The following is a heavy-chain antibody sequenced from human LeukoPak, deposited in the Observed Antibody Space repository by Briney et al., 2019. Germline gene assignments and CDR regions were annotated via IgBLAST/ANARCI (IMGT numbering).Heavy chain of an antibody. Sequence: ASVKVSCKASGYTFTTYAIHWVRQAPGQRLEWMGWINGGNGNTKSSQRFQGRVSFTRDTSASTAYMELSSLRSEDTAMYYCTRVNYYDKSGYYLPFFDYWGQGTLVTVSS. CDR1: GYTFTTYA. D-gene: IGHD3-22*01. CDR2: INGGNGNT. V-gene: IGHV1-3*01. J-gene: IGHJ4*02. CDR3: TRVNYYDKSGYYLPFFDY.